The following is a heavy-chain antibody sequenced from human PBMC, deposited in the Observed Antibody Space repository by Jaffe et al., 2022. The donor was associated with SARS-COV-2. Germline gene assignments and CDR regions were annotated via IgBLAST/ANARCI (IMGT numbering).Heavy chain of an antibody. D-gene: IGHD2-15*01. CDR3: ARDSKAGESSKVVVVAATPVRDYYYGMDV. CDR2: ISSSSSYI. Sequence: EVQLVESGGGLVKPGGSLRLSCAASGFTFSSYSMNWVRQAPGKGLEWVSSISSSSSYIYYADSVKGRFTISRDNAKNSLYLQMNSLRAEDTAVYYCARDSKAGESSKVVVVAATPVRDYYYGMDVWGQGTTVTVSS. CDR1: GFTFSSYS. J-gene: IGHJ6*02. V-gene: IGHV3-21*01.